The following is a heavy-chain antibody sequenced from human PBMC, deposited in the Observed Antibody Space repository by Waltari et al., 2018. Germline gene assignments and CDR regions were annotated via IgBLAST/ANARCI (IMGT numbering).Heavy chain of an antibody. J-gene: IGHJ4*02. CDR3: AKGGSGNYYFDY. CDR2: ISGSGGST. D-gene: IGHD6-19*01. Sequence: EVQLLESGGGLVQPGGSLRLSCPAPGLPFSSPAMDWVRQAPGKGLEWVSAISGSGGSTYYADSVKGRFTISRDNSKNTLYLQMNSLRAEDTAVYYCAKGGSGNYYFDYWGQGTLVTVSS. CDR1: GLPFSSPA. V-gene: IGHV3-23*01.